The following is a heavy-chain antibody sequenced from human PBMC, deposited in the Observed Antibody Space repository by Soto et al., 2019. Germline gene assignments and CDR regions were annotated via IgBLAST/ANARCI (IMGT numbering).Heavy chain of an antibody. CDR3: ARDKRYCSGGSCYSSYYYYMDV. Sequence: ASVKVSCKASGYTFTSYAMHWVRQAPGQRLEWMGWINAGNGNTKYSQKFQGRVTITRDTSASTAYMELSSLRSEDTAVYYCARDKRYCSGGSCYSSYYYYMDVWGKGTTVNVSS. J-gene: IGHJ6*03. CDR1: GYTFTSYA. D-gene: IGHD2-15*01. CDR2: INAGNGNT. V-gene: IGHV1-3*01.